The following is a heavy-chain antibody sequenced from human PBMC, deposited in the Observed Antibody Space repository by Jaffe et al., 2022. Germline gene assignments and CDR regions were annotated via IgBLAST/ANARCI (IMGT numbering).Heavy chain of an antibody. J-gene: IGHJ4*02. CDR1: GYSISSGYY. CDR3: ARHYGGNRPGRGEGDFDY. D-gene: IGHD2-21*01. V-gene: IGHV4-38-2*01. Sequence: QVQLQESGPGLVKPSETLSLTCAVSGYSISSGYYWGWIRQPPGKGLEWIGSIYHSGSTYYNPSLKSRVTISVDTSKNQFSLKLSSVTAADTAVYYCARHYGGNRPGRGEGDFDYWGQGTLVTVSS. CDR2: IYHSGST.